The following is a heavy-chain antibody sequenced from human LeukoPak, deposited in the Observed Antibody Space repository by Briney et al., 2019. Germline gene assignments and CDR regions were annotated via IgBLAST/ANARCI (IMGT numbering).Heavy chain of an antibody. J-gene: IGHJ3*02. D-gene: IGHD3-3*01. V-gene: IGHV4-30-4*08. Sequence: SETLSLTCTVSGGSISSGDYYSSWIRQPPGKGLERFGYIYYSGSTYYNPSLKSQVTISVDTSKNQFSLKLSSVTAADRAVYYCARDQDYDFWSGSQAGHAFDIWGQGTLVTVSS. CDR3: ARDQDYDFWSGSQAGHAFDI. CDR1: GGSISSGDYY. CDR2: IYYSGST.